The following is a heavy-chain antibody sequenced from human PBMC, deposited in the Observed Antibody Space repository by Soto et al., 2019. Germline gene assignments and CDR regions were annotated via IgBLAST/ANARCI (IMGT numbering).Heavy chain of an antibody. Sequence: QIKLVQSGAEVKKPGASVKVSCKTSGYTLTSYGISWVRQGPGQGPEWLGWVSTNNGDTLYAQNVQGRITMTTDTSTRTAYMGLRSLRSDDTAVNYCTRDRGYLFDYWGQGTLVTVSS. V-gene: IGHV1-18*04. CDR2: VSTNNGDT. J-gene: IGHJ4*02. CDR1: GYTLTSYG. CDR3: TRDRGYLFDY. D-gene: IGHD6-25*01.